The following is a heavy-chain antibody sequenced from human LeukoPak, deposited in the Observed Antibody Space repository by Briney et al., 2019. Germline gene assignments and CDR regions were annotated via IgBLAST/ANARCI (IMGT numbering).Heavy chain of an antibody. CDR2: IYYSGST. J-gene: IGHJ3*02. V-gene: IGHV4-59*08. D-gene: IGHD5-24*01. CDR3: ARIATPYSFDI. CDR1: GASISSYY. Sequence: SETLSLTCTVSGASISSYYWSWIRQPPGKGLEWIAYIYYSGSTNYNPSLKSRVTISVDTSKNQFSLKLSPVTAADTALYYCARIATPYSFDIWGQGTMVTVSS.